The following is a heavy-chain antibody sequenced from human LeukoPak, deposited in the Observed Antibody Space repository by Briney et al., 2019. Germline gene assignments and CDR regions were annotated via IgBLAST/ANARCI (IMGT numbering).Heavy chain of an antibody. CDR2: IYYSGST. J-gene: IGHJ4*02. CDR1: GGSISSSSYY. D-gene: IGHD3-16*01. Sequence: PSQTLSLTCTVSGGSISSSSYYWGWIRQPPGKGLEWIGSIYYSGSTYYNPSLKSRVTISVDTSKNQFSLKLSSVTAADTAVYYCARGRYGWLPFDYWGQGTLVTVSS. V-gene: IGHV4-39*07. CDR3: ARGRYGWLPFDY.